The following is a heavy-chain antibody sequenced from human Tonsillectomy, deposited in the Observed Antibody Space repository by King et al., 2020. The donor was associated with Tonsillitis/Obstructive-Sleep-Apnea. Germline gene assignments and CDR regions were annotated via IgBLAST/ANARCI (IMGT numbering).Heavy chain of an antibody. CDR2: IYSGGST. J-gene: IGHJ4*02. CDR1: GFTVSSNY. D-gene: IGHD4-17*01. Sequence: VQLVESGGGLVQPGGSLRLSCAASGFTVSSNYMSWVRQSPGKGLEWFSVIYSGGSTYYADSVQGRFTISRDTSKNTLYLQMNSLRAEDTAVYYCARGGAIYGEDYWGQGTLVTVSS. CDR3: ARGGAIYGEDY. V-gene: IGHV3-66*01.